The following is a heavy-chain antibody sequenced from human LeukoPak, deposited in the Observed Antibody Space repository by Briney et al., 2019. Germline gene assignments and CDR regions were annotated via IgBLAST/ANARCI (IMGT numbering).Heavy chain of an antibody. D-gene: IGHD2-21*02. Sequence: GGSLRLSCVASGFTFDNHAMTWFRQAPGKGLEWVSAISCSGGSTYYADSVKGRFTISRDNSKNTLYLQMNSLRAEGTAVYYCATRQQLAYCGGDCYSRGGYFDYWGQGTLVTVSS. J-gene: IGHJ4*02. CDR2: ISCSGGST. V-gene: IGHV3-23*01. CDR1: GFTFDNHA. CDR3: ATRQQLAYCGGDCYSRGGYFDY.